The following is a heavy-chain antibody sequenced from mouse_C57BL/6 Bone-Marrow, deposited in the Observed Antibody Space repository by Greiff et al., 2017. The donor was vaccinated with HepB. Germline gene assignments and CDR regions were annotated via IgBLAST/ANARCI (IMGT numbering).Heavy chain of an antibody. D-gene: IGHD2-4*01. CDR3: ARVGIYYDFWFAY. CDR1: GYTFTSYW. V-gene: IGHV1-69*01. J-gene: IGHJ3*01. Sequence: QVQLQQPGAELVMPGASVKLSCKASGYTFTSYWMHWVKQRPGQGLEWIGEIAPSDSYTNYNQKFKGKSTLTVDKSSSTAYMQLSSLTSEDSAVYYCARVGIYYDFWFAYWGQGTLVTVSA. CDR2: IAPSDSYT.